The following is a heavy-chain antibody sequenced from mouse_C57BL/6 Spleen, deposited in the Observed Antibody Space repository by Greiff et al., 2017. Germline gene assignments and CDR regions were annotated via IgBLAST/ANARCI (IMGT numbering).Heavy chain of an antibody. J-gene: IGHJ3*01. CDR1: GFTFNTYA. D-gene: IGHD1-1*01. CDR2: IRSKSSNYAN. CDR3: VRGGSGSAWFAY. Sequence: EVQLQQSGGGLVQPKGSLKLSCAASGFTFNTYAMHWVRQAPGKGLEWVARIRSKSSNYANDYADSGKDRFTISTDDSQSMLYLQMNKLKTEDTAMYYCVRGGSGSAWFAYWGQGTLVTVSA. V-gene: IGHV10-3*01.